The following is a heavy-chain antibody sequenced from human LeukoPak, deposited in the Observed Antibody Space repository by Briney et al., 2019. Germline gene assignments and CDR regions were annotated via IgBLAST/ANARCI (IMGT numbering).Heavy chain of an antibody. CDR2: IYYTGIT. Sequence: SETLSLTCTVSGGSISSYYWSWVRQPPGEALEWIGYIYYTGITPYNPSLENRVTISVDTSKNKFSLKLRSMPAADTAVYYWAKHDRNDSGLYHVDSCGQGTLVTVSS. J-gene: IGHJ4*02. D-gene: IGHD1-1*01. V-gene: IGHV4-59*08. CDR3: AKHDRNDSGLYHVDS. CDR1: GGSISSYY.